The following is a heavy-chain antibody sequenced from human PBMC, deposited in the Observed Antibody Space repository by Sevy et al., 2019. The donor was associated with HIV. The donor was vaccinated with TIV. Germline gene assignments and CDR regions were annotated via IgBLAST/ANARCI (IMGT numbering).Heavy chain of an antibody. D-gene: IGHD3-16*02. CDR2: MNPNSGNT. Sequence: ASVKVSCKASGYTFTSYDINWVRQATGQGLEWMGWMNPNSGNTGYAQKFQGRVTMTRNTSISTAYMELSSLRSEDTAVYYCARGSTYYDYVWGSYRHYYHYGMDVWGQGTTVTVSS. CDR1: GYTFTSYD. V-gene: IGHV1-8*01. CDR3: ARGSTYYDYVWGSYRHYYHYGMDV. J-gene: IGHJ6*02.